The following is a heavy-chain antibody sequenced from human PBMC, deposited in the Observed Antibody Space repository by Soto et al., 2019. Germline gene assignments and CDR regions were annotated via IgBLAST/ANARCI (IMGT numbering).Heavy chain of an antibody. J-gene: IGHJ4*02. Sequence: QVQLVQSGAEVKKPGSSVKVSCKASGGTFSSYAISWVRQAPGQGLEWMGGIIPIFGTANYAQKFQGRVTITADNYTSTAYMELSSMRTEETAVYYCASHPREVATENFDYWGQGTLVTVSS. CDR3: ASHPREVATENFDY. CDR1: GGTFSSYA. CDR2: IIPIFGTA. D-gene: IGHD5-12*01. V-gene: IGHV1-69*06.